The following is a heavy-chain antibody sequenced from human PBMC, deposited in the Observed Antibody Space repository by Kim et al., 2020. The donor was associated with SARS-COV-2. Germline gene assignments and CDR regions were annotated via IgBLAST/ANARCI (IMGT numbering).Heavy chain of an antibody. J-gene: IGHJ4*02. Sequence: GGTYYNPSLKSRVTISVDTSKNQFSLKLSSVTAADTAVYYCARTGDYGDYWGQGTLVTVSS. CDR3: ARTGDYGDY. V-gene: IGHV4-39*01. D-gene: IGHD4-17*01. CDR2: GGT.